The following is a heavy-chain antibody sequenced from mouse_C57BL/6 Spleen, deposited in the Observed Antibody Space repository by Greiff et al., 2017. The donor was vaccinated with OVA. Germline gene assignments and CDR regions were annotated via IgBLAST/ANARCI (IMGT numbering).Heavy chain of an antibody. V-gene: IGHV7-3*01. CDR2: IRNKANGYTT. Sequence: EVKLMESGGGLVQPGGSLSLSCAASGFTFTDYYMSWVRQPPGKALEWLGFIRNKANGYTTEYSASVKGRFTISRDNSQSILYLQMNALRAEDSATYYCARSSYYGSSFYAMDYWGQGTSVTVSS. CDR1: GFTFTDYY. CDR3: ARSSYYGSSFYAMDY. D-gene: IGHD1-1*01. J-gene: IGHJ4*01.